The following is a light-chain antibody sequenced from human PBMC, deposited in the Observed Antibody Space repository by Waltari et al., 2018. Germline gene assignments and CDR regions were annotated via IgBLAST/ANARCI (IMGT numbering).Light chain of an antibody. CDR1: SSDVGGYNY. V-gene: IGLV2-14*01. CDR3: SSYTSSILYV. CDR2: DVN. J-gene: IGLJ1*01. Sequence: QSALTQPASVSGSPGQSITISCTGTSSDVGGYNYVSWYQQHPGKAPKLMNYDVNKRPSGVSNCFSGSKSGNTASLTISGLQAEDEADYYCSSYTSSILYVFGTGTKVTVL.